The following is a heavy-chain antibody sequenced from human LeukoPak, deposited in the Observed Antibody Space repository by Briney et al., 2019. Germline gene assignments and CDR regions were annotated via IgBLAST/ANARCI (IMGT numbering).Heavy chain of an antibody. D-gene: IGHD6-6*01. V-gene: IGHV1-69*05. CDR1: GGTFSSYA. J-gene: IGHJ3*02. CDR2: IIPIFGTA. CDR3: ASAENLYSSSGWSSTFDI. Sequence: SVKVSCKASGGTFSSYAISWVRQAPGQGLEWMGGIIPIFGTANYAQKFQGRVTITTDESTSTAYMELSSLRSEDTAVYYCASAENLYSSSGWSSTFDIWGQGTMVTVSS.